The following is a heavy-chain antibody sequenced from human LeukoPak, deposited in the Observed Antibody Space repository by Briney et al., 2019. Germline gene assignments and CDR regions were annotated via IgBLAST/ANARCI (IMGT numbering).Heavy chain of an antibody. CDR3: AKLAKYFYGSETYYFFEH. Sequence: GGSLRLSCVGSGFIFSSYSMNWVRQAPGRGLEWVANIKQDGTEKYYVDSVKGRFTISRENAENSLYLQMNSLRVEDTAVYYCAKLAKYFYGSETYYFFEHWGQGTPVTASS. D-gene: IGHD3-10*01. CDR1: GFIFSSYS. V-gene: IGHV3-7*01. CDR2: IKQDGTEK. J-gene: IGHJ4*02.